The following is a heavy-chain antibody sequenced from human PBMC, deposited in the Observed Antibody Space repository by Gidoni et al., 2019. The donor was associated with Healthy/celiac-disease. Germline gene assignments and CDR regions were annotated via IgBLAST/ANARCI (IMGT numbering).Heavy chain of an antibody. CDR3: TARYCSSTSCRRADYGMDV. CDR2: IRSKANSYAT. Sequence: EVQLAESGGGLVQPGGSLKLSCAASGFTFSGPAMHWVRQASGKGLEWVGRIRSKANSYATAYAASVKGRFTISRDDSKNTAYLQMNSLKTEDTAVYYCTARYCSSTSCRRADYGMDVWGQGTTVTVSS. J-gene: IGHJ6*02. CDR1: GFTFSGPA. V-gene: IGHV3-73*01. D-gene: IGHD2-2*01.